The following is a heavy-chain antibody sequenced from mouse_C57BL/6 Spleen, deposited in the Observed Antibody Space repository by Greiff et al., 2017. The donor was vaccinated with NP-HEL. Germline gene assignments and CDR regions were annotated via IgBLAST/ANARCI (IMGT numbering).Heavy chain of an antibody. CDR3: TRSDYGSSHYAMDY. Sequence: VQLQQSGAELVRPGASVTLSCKASGYTFTDYVMHWVKQTPVHGLEWIGAIDPETGGTAYNQKFKGKAILTADKSSSTAYMELRSLTAEDSAVYYCTRSDYGSSHYAMDYWGQGTSVTVSS. CDR2: IDPETGGT. J-gene: IGHJ4*01. CDR1: GYTFTDYV. V-gene: IGHV1-15*01. D-gene: IGHD1-1*01.